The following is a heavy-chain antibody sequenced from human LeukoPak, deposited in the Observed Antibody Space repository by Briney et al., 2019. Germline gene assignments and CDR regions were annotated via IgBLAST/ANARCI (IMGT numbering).Heavy chain of an antibody. J-gene: IGHJ3*02. Sequence: PSETLSLTCTVSGGSISSSSYYWSWIRQPPGKGLEWIGYIYYSGSTYYNPSLKSRVTISVDTSKNQFSLKLSSVTAADTAVYYCATGDYASSFDIWGQGTMVTVSS. CDR1: GGSISSSSYY. D-gene: IGHD4-17*01. CDR3: ATGDYASSFDI. CDR2: IYYSGST. V-gene: IGHV4-30-4*08.